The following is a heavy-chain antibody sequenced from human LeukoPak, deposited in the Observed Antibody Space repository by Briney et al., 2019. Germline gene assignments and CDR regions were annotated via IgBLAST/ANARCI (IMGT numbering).Heavy chain of an antibody. J-gene: IGHJ4*02. D-gene: IGHD3-10*01. Sequence: GGSLRLSCAASGFTFSGPALHWVRQASGKGLEWVGHIISTANGYATAYAASVKGRFTISRDDSKNTAYLQMDSLKTEDTAVYYCTGNYYGSGSYADFDYWGQGTLVTVSS. CDR3: TGNYYGSGSYADFDY. CDR2: IISTANGYAT. CDR1: GFTFSGPA. V-gene: IGHV3-73*01.